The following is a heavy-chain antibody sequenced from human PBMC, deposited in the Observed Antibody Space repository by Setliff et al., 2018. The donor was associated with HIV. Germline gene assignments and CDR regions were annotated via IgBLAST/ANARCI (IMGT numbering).Heavy chain of an antibody. CDR2: IYRGGAT. D-gene: IGHD1-7*01. J-gene: IGHJ6*02. V-gene: IGHV3-53*01. CDR3: ARGRNRNYVVYGMDV. CDR1: GFPVSDNY. Sequence: GGSLRFSCAVSGFPVSDNYMSWVRQAPGKGLEWVSVIYRGGATYYADSVKGRFTISRDNSKNMLYLQMDSLRAEDTAVYYCARGRNRNYVVYGMDVWGQGTTVTVSS.